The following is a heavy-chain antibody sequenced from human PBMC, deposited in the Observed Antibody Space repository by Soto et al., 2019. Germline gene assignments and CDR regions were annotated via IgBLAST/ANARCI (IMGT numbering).Heavy chain of an antibody. D-gene: IGHD3-22*01. Sequence: GSLRLSCAASGFTFSSYGMHWVRQAPGKGLEWVAVIWYDGSNKYHADSVKGRFTISRDNSKNTLYLQMNSLRAEDTAVYYCARDGHYSSGYYYRYYFDYWGQGTLVTVSS. CDR1: GFTFSSYG. CDR3: ARDGHYSSGYYYRYYFDY. J-gene: IGHJ4*02. CDR2: IWYDGSNK. V-gene: IGHV3-33*01.